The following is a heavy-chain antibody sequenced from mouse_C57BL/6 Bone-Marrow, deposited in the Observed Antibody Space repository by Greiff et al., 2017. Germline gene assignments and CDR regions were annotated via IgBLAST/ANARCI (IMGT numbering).Heavy chain of an antibody. CDR1: GFNIKNYY. Sequence: VQLQQSVAELVRPGASVKLSCTASGFNIKNYYMHWVKQRPEQGLEWIGLIDPANGKTKYAPKFQGKATITSDTSSNTAYLQLSSLSSEYYAIYYCPPYGYDWFAYWGQVTLVTVST. CDR2: IDPANGKT. J-gene: IGHJ3*01. CDR3: PPYGYDWFAY. D-gene: IGHD2-2*01. V-gene: IGHV14-3*01.